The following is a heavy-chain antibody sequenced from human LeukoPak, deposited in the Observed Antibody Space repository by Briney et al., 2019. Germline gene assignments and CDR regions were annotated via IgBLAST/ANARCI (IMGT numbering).Heavy chain of an antibody. Sequence: GGSLRLSCAASGFTVSSNYMSWVRQAPGKGLEWVSGISGSGGYTYYADSVKGRFTISRDNSNNTPYLQMNSLRAEDTAVYYCAKDLYCSSTSCYMDVWGKGTTVTVSS. V-gene: IGHV3-23*01. CDR3: AKDLYCSSTSCYMDV. CDR2: ISGSGGYT. J-gene: IGHJ6*03. D-gene: IGHD2-2*01. CDR1: GFTVSSNY.